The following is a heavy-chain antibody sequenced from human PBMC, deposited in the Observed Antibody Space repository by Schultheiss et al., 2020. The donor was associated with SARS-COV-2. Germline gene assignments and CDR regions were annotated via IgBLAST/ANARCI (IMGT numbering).Heavy chain of an antibody. CDR2: ISSSSSYI. D-gene: IGHD2-21*02. J-gene: IGHJ5*02. CDR3: ARDPQGVVTAIRGWFDP. V-gene: IGHV3-11*06. CDR1: GFTFSDYY. Sequence: GGSLRLSCAASGFTFSDYYMSWIRQAPGKGLEWVSYISSSSSYIYYADSVKGRFTISRDNAKNSLYLQMNSLRAEDTAVYYCARDPQGVVTAIRGWFDPWGQGTLVTVSS.